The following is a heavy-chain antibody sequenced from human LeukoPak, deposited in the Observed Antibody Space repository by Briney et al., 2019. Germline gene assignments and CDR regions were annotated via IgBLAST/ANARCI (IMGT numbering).Heavy chain of an antibody. CDR1: GFIFRSYG. CDR3: AKGPWDIVVVPAAFDY. D-gene: IGHD2-2*01. J-gene: IGHJ4*02. V-gene: IGHV3-30*18. Sequence: GQSLRLSCAASGFIFRSYGMHWVREAPGKGLEWVAVISYDGSNEYYADSVKGRFTISRDNSKNTLYLQMNSLRAEDTAVYYCAKGPWDIVVVPAAFDYWGQGTLVTVSS. CDR2: ISYDGSNE.